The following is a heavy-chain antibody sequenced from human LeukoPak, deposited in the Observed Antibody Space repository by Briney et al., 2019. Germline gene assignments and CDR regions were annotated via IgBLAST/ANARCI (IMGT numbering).Heavy chain of an antibody. CDR1: GYTFTSYG. J-gene: IGHJ3*02. CDR2: ISTYNDNT. CDR3: ARRYYDILTGHVDAFDI. Sequence: ASVKVSCKASGYTFTSYGLSWVRQAPGQGLEWMGWISTYNDNTHYAQKFQGRVTMTTDTSTNTAYMELRSLRSDDTAVYYCARRYYDILTGHVDAFDIWGQGTMVTVSS. V-gene: IGHV1-18*01. D-gene: IGHD3-9*01.